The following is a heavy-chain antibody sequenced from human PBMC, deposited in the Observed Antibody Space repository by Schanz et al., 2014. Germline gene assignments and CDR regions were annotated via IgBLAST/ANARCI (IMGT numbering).Heavy chain of an antibody. D-gene: IGHD3-10*02. Sequence: QVQLVESGGGVVQPGRSLRLSCAASGFMFSSYGMHWVRQAPGKGLEWVGVISYDGSKKSYADSVKGRFTISRDNSKNTLYLQMNSLRPEDTAIYYCAKNQYDDVDLSSFYFDCWGQGTLVTVSS. CDR2: ISYDGSKK. J-gene: IGHJ4*02. CDR3: AKNQYDDVDLSSFYFDC. CDR1: GFMFSSYG. V-gene: IGHV3-33*08.